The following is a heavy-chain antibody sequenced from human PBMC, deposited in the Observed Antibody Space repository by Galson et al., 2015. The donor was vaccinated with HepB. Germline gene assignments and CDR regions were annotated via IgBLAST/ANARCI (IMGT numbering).Heavy chain of an antibody. Sequence: TLSLTCAVSGGSISSGGYSWSWIRQPPGKGLEWIGYIYHSGSTYYNPSLKSRVTISVDRSKNQFSLKLSSVTAADTAVYYCARENYLDYRLDYWGQGTLVTVSS. J-gene: IGHJ4*02. V-gene: IGHV4-30-2*01. CDR3: ARENYLDYRLDY. D-gene: IGHD4-11*01. CDR1: GGSISSGGYS. CDR2: IYHSGST.